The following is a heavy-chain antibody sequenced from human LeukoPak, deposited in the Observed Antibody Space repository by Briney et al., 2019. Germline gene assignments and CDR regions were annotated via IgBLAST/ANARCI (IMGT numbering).Heavy chain of an antibody. CDR2: ISSSSNYT. CDR3: ARSVYSYGPFDH. J-gene: IGHJ4*02. D-gene: IGHD5-18*01. CDR1: GFTFSSYG. Sequence: PGGSLPLSCAASGFTFSSYGMHWVRQAPGKGLEWVSYISSSSNYTNYADSVKGRFTISRDNAKNSLYLQMNSLRADDTAVYYCARSVYSYGPFDHWGQGTLVTVSS. V-gene: IGHV3-21*05.